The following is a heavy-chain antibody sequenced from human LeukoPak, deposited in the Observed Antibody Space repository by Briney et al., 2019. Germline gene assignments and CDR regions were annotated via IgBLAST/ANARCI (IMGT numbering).Heavy chain of an antibody. J-gene: IGHJ4*02. Sequence: GGSLRLSCAASGFTFSSYWMRWVRQAPGKGLEWVANIKQDGSGKNYVDSVKGRFTISRDNAKNSLYLQMNSLRAEDTAVYYCASGLELDYWGQGTLVTVSS. CDR2: IKQDGSGK. CDR3: ASGLELDY. V-gene: IGHV3-7*03. CDR1: GFTFSSYW.